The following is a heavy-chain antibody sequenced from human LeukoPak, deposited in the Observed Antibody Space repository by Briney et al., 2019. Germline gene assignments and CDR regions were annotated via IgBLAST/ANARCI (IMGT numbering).Heavy chain of an antibody. CDR1: GFTFSGYG. CDR2: ISWNSGSI. D-gene: IGHD4-11*01. CDR3: AKAQTTVTISGAFDI. Sequence: PGGSLRLSCAASGFTFSGYGVNWVRQAPGKGLEWVSGISWNSGSIGYADSVKGRFTISRDNAKNSLYLQMNSLRAEDTALYYCAKAQTTVTISGAFDIWGQGTMVTVSS. J-gene: IGHJ3*02. V-gene: IGHV3-9*01.